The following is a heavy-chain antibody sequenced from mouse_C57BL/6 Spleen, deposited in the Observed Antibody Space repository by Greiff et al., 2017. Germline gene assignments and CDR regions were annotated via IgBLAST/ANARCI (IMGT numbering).Heavy chain of an antibody. J-gene: IGHJ4*01. CDR3: AKNEGGDY. V-gene: IGHV2-5*01. Sequence: VQLVESGPGLVQPSQSLSITCTVSGFSLTSYGVHWVRQSPGKGLEWLGVIWSGGSTDYNAAFMSRLSITKDNSKGQVFFRMNSLQADDTAIYYCAKNEGGDYWGQGTSVTVSS. CDR2: IWSGGST. CDR1: GFSLTSYG.